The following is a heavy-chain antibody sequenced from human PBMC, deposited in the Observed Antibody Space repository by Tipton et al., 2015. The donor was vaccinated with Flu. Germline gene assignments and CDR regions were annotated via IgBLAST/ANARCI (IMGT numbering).Heavy chain of an antibody. CDR2: ISYDGSNA. D-gene: IGHD2-8*01. J-gene: IGHJ4*02. CDR3: AGDLGANFSSGYLDC. Sequence: SLRLSCAASGFILSMYGMHWVRQSPGKGLEWVALISYDGSNAYYADSMKGRFTISRDNSKNTLYLQMNSLRAEDTAVYYCAGDLGANFSSGYLDCWGQGALVLVPS. V-gene: IGHV3-30*03. CDR1: GFILSMYG.